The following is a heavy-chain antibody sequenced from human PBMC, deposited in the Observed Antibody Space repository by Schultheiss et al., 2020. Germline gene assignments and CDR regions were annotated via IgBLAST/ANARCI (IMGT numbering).Heavy chain of an antibody. Sequence: SETLSLTCAVSGGSISSGGYSWSWIRQPPGKGLEWIGEINHSGSTNYNPSLKSRVTISVDTSKNQFSLKLSSVTAADTAVYYCARLGYDILTGPHAYFDYWGQGTLVTVSS. V-gene: IGHV4-30-2*01. D-gene: IGHD3-9*01. CDR1: GGSISSGGYS. CDR2: INHSGST. CDR3: ARLGYDILTGPHAYFDY. J-gene: IGHJ4*02.